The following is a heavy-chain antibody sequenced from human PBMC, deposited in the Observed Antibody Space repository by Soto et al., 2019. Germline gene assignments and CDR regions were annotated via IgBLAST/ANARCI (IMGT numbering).Heavy chain of an antibody. V-gene: IGHV4-30-2*01. Sequence: QLQLQESGSGLVKPSQTLSLTCAVSGGYISSGDYCWSWIRQAPGKGLEWIGNMYSSGRTYYNPALTGRVTRSVDRSKDQFSLKQSSVTAADTAVDFWDRVGVAAKGGWLYPWGKGTLVTVSS. D-gene: IGHD2-15*01. CDR2: MYSSGRT. CDR1: GGYISSGDYC. J-gene: IGHJ5*02. CDR3: DRVGVAAKGGWLYP.